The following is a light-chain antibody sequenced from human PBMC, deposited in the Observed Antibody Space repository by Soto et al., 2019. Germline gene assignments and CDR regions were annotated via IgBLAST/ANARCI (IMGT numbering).Light chain of an antibody. CDR2: DAS. CDR1: QSVSNNY. J-gene: IGKJ1*01. CDR3: QQRSNWRWT. Sequence: EIVLTQSPGTLSLSPGERATLSCRASQSVSNNYLAWYQQKPGQAPRLLIYDASNRATGIPARFSGSGSGTDFTLTISSLEPEDFAVYYCQQRSNWRWTFGQRTKVDIK. V-gene: IGKV3-11*01.